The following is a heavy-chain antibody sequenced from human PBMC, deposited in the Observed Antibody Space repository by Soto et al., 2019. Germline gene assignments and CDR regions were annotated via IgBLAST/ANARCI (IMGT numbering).Heavy chain of an antibody. J-gene: IGHJ6*02. CDR1: GFTFSTYS. V-gene: IGHV3-21*01. D-gene: IGHD2-2*02. CDR2: ISSRSDI. CDR3: AREYTAWPLAYGLDV. Sequence: GGSLRLSCVGSGFTFSTYSINWVRQAPGRGLEWVSSISSRSDIYYADSVKGRFTISRDNAKNSVSLQMNSLRAEDTAVYYCAREYTAWPLAYGLDVWGQVTKVTVSS.